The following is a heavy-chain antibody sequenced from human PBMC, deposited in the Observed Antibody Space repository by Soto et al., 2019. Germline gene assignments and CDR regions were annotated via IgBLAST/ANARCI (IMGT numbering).Heavy chain of an antibody. D-gene: IGHD6-19*01. J-gene: IGHJ4*02. Sequence: SGPTLVNPTQTLTLTCTFSGFSLSTSGVGVGWIRQPPGKALEWLALIYWNDDKRYSPSLESRLTITKDTSKNQVVLTMTNMEPVDAATYYCAHRKDKEPSSAWYASPHFDYWGQGTLVTVSS. CDR1: GFSLSTSGVG. V-gene: IGHV2-5*01. CDR3: AHRKDKEPSSAWYASPHFDY. CDR2: IYWNDDK.